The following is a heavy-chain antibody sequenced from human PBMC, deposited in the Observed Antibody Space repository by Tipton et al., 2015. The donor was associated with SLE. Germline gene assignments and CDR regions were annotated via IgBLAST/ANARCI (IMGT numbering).Heavy chain of an antibody. V-gene: IGHV3-43*02. CDR3: AKDIASSGYCLDY. CDR1: KFTFDDYA. Sequence: SLRLSCAASKFTFDDYAMHWVRQAPGKGLEWVSLISGDGGSAYYAGSVKGRFTISRDNSKNSLYLQMNSLRTEDTALYYCAKDIASSGYCLDYWGQGTLVTVSS. CDR2: ISGDGGSA. J-gene: IGHJ4*02. D-gene: IGHD3-22*01.